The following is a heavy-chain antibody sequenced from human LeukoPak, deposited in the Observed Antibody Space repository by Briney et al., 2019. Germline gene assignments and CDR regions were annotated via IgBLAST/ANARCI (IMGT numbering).Heavy chain of an antibody. CDR2: ISSSSDTI. J-gene: IGHJ4*02. Sequence: GGSLRLSCAVSGFTFNTYSMNWVRQAPGKGLEWVSYISSSSDTIYYADSVKGRFTISRDNAKNSLYLQMNSLRAEDTAVYYCARDTRGESDYWGQGTLVTVSS. CDR3: ARDTRGESDY. D-gene: IGHD2-2*01. CDR1: GFTFNTYS. V-gene: IGHV3-48*04.